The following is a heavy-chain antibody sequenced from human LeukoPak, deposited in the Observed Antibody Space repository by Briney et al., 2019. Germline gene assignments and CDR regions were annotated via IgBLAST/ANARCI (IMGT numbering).Heavy chain of an antibody. CDR2: ISGSGGST. V-gene: IGHV3-23*01. J-gene: IGHJ3*02. CDR1: GFTFSSYA. CDR3: AKGDYYDSSGPPDAFDI. Sequence: GGSLRLSCAASGFTFSSYAMSWVRQAPGKGLGWVSAISGSGGSTYYVDSVKGRFTISRDNSKNTLYLQMNSLRAEDTAVYYCAKGDYYDSSGPPDAFDIWGQGTMVTVSS. D-gene: IGHD3-22*01.